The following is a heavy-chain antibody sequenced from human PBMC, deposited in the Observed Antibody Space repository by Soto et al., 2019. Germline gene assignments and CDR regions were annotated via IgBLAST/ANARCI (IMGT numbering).Heavy chain of an antibody. J-gene: IGHJ4*02. Sequence: GGSLRLSCAASGFTFRTYGMNWVRRAPGGGLEWVASISSSGSFIYYADSVKGRFTISRDDAEKSLYLQMNSLRAEDTALYYCPREPEGIAAALDYWGRGTLVTVYS. CDR1: GFTFRTYG. CDR3: PREPEGIAAALDY. V-gene: IGHV3-21*01. CDR2: ISSSGSFI. D-gene: IGHD6-13*01.